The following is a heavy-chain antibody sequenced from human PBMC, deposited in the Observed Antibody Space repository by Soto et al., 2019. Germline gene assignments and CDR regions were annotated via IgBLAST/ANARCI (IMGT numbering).Heavy chain of an antibody. Sequence: QVQLVQSGAEVKKPGASVKVSCKASGYTFTSYDINWVRQATGQGLEWMGWMNPNSGNTGYAQKFQGRVTMTRNTSISTAYMELSSLRSDATAVYSWAREKTSYGTDVWGPGTRVSVSS. J-gene: IGHJ6*02. CDR2: MNPNSGNT. V-gene: IGHV1-8*01. CDR3: AREKTSYGTDV. CDR1: GYTFTSYD.